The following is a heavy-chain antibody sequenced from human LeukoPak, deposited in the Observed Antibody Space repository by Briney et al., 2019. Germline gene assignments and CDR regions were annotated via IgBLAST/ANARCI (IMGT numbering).Heavy chain of an antibody. CDR2: IAAGGGGI. Sequence: GGSLRLSCAASGFTFSSYWMHWVRQAPGKGLEWVSVIAAGGGGIQYAESVKGRFIISRDNSKKTLYLQMNNLRAEDTAMYYCAKYMPPTTVATRIFDCWGQGTLVTVSS. V-gene: IGHV3-NL1*01. J-gene: IGHJ4*02. CDR3: AKYMPPTTVATRIFDC. CDR1: GFTFSSYW. D-gene: IGHD4-23*01.